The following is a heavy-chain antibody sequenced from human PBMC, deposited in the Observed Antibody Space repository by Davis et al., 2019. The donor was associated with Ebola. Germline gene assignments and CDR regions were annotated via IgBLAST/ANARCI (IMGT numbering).Heavy chain of an antibody. Sequence: TLSLTCAISGDSVSSGGWNWIRQSPSRGLEWLGRTYYSSKWFNDYAVSVKSRITINPDTSKNQFSLQLSSVTPEDTAVYYCVRGWGRTGMGVWGQGTTVIVSS. D-gene: IGHD1-26*01. CDR1: GDSVSSGG. V-gene: IGHV6-1*01. CDR2: TYYSSKWFN. CDR3: VRGWGRTGMGV. J-gene: IGHJ6*02.